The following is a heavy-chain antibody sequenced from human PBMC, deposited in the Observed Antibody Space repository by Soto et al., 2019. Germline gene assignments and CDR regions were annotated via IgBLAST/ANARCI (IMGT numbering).Heavy chain of an antibody. CDR1: GGSISSGDYY. CDR3: ARDRVPAGEIDYYYYGMDV. D-gene: IGHD2-2*01. Sequence: KASETLSLTCTVSGGSISSGDYYWSWIRQPPGKGLEWIGYIYYSGSTYYNPSLKSRVTISVDTSKNQFSLKLSSVTAADTAVYYCARDRVPAGEIDYYYYGMDVWGQGTTVTVSS. J-gene: IGHJ6*02. CDR2: IYYSGST. V-gene: IGHV4-30-4*01.